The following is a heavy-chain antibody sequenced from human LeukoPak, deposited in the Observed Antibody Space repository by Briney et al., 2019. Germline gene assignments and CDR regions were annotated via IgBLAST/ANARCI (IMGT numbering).Heavy chain of an antibody. CDR3: ARDQNDFWSGYGYY. CDR1: GGSISSSSYY. CDR2: IYYSGST. Sequence: SETLSLTCTVSGGSISSSSYYWGWIRQPPGKGLEWIGSIYYSGSTYYNPSLKSRVTISVDTSKNQFSLKLSSVTAADTAVYYCARDQNDFWSGYGYYWGQGTLVTVSS. D-gene: IGHD3-3*01. J-gene: IGHJ4*02. V-gene: IGHV4-39*07.